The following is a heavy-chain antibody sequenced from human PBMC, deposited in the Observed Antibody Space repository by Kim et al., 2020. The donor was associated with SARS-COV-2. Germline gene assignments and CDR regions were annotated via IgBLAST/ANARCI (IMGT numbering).Heavy chain of an antibody. V-gene: IGHV3-15*01. CDR1: GFTFSNAW. J-gene: IGHJ5*02. Sequence: GGSLRLSCAASGFTFSNAWMSWVRQAPGKGLEWVGRIKSKTDGGTTDYAAPVKGRFTISRDDSKNTLYLQMNSLKTEDTAVYYCTTVSSSSWMGWFDPWGQGTLVTVSS. D-gene: IGHD6-13*01. CDR3: TTVSSSSWMGWFDP. CDR2: IKSKTDGGTT.